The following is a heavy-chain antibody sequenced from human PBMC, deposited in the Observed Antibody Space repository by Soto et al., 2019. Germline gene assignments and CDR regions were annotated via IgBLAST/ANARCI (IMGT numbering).Heavy chain of an antibody. Sequence: GGSLRLSCAASGFTFSSYGMHWVHQAPGKGLEWVAVISYDGSNKYYADSVKGRFTISRDNSKNTLYLQMNSLRAEDTAVYYCAKARDIVVVVAATPFDPWGQGTLVTVSS. CDR1: GFTFSSYG. CDR2: ISYDGSNK. CDR3: AKARDIVVVVAATPFDP. J-gene: IGHJ5*02. D-gene: IGHD2-15*01. V-gene: IGHV3-30*18.